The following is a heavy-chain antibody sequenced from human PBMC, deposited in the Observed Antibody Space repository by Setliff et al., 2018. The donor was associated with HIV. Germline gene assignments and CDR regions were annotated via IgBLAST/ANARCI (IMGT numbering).Heavy chain of an antibody. CDR1: GGSFSSYY. J-gene: IGHJ5*02. V-gene: IGHV4-39*07. Sequence: PSETLSLTCAVYGGSFSSYYWGWIRQPPGKGLEWIGSIYYSGSTYYNPSLKSRVTISVDTSKNQFSLKLSSVTAADTAVYYCARVGDYGSGGWFNPWGQGTLVTVSS. CDR3: ARVGDYGSGGWFNP. CDR2: IYYSGST. D-gene: IGHD3-10*01.